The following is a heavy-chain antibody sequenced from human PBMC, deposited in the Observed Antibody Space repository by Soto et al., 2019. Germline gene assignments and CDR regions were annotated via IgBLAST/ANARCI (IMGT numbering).Heavy chain of an antibody. V-gene: IGHV3-9*01. Sequence: PGGSLRLSCAASGFTFDDYAMHWVRQAPGKGLEWVSGISWNSGSIGYADSVKGRFTISRDNAKNSLYLQMNSLRAEDTALYYCVKDGGGSSYYDSSGYFLPDYWGQGTLVTVSS. CDR3: VKDGGGSSYYDSSGYFLPDY. J-gene: IGHJ4*02. D-gene: IGHD3-22*01. CDR1: GFTFDDYA. CDR2: ISWNSGSI.